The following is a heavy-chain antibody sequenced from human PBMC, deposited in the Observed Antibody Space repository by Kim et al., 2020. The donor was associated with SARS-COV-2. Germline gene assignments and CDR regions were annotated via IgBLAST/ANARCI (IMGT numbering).Heavy chain of an antibody. Sequence: SETLSLTCAVYGGSFSGYYWSWIRQPPGKGLEWIGEINHSGSTNYNPSLKSRVTISVDTSKNQFSLKLSSVTAADTAVYYCARGSWGYCSSTSCYTRERRFDYWGQGTLVTVSS. CDR3: ARGSWGYCSSTSCYTRERRFDY. J-gene: IGHJ4*02. V-gene: IGHV4-34*01. CDR1: GGSFSGYY. CDR2: INHSGST. D-gene: IGHD2-2*02.